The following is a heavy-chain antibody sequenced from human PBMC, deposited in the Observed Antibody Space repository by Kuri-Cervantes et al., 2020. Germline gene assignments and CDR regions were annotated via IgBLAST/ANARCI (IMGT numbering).Heavy chain of an antibody. CDR3: ASLDGYSSGWYYAFDI. CDR2: INPNSGGT. Sequence: ASVKVSCKASGYIFTDYYMHWVRQAPGQGLEWMGWINPNSGGTNYAQKVQGRVTMTRDTSISTAYMELTRLRSDDTAMYYCASLDGYSSGWYYAFDIWGQGTMVTVSS. CDR1: GYIFTDYY. J-gene: IGHJ3*02. V-gene: IGHV1-2*02. D-gene: IGHD6-19*01.